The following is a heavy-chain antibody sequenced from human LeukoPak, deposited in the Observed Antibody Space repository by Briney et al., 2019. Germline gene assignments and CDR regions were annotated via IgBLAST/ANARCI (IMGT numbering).Heavy chain of an antibody. J-gene: IGHJ4*02. D-gene: IGHD2-2*01. CDR1: GYSITSAYY. CDR3: ARVARCTSCFDVDY. CDR2: FFLKGST. V-gene: IGHV4-38-2*02. Sequence: SETLSLTCTVSGYSITSAYYWGGIRQPPGQGLEWIGSFFLKGSTYYNPSLKSRVTISVDTSKNQFSLTLSSVTAADTAVYYCARVARCTSCFDVDYWGQGTLVTVSS.